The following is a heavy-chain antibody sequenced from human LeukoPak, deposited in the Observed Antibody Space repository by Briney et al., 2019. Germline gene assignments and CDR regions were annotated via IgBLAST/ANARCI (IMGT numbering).Heavy chain of an antibody. V-gene: IGHV3-30*18. Sequence: GGSLRLSCAASGFTFSSYGMHWVRQAPGKGLEWVAVISYDGSNKYYADSVKGRFTISRDNSKNTLYLQMNSLRAEDTAVYYCAKDRSDGDYDTPSHWGQGTLVTVSS. D-gene: IGHD4-17*01. CDR3: AKDRSDGDYDTPSH. J-gene: IGHJ4*02. CDR2: ISYDGSNK. CDR1: GFTFSSYG.